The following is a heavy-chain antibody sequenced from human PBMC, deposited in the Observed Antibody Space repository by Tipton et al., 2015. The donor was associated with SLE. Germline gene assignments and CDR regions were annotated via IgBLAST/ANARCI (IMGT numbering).Heavy chain of an antibody. J-gene: IGHJ4*02. V-gene: IGHV4-34*09. CDR2: INYGGST. Sequence: TLSLTCAVYGGSFSGYYWSWICQHPGKGLEWIGHINYGGSTYYKPSLKSRLTISVDTSKNQFSLKLSSVTAADTAVYFCARGGVGGYDYFDYWGQGTLVTVSS. D-gene: IGHD5-12*01. CDR1: GGSFSGYY. CDR3: ARGGVGGYDYFDY.